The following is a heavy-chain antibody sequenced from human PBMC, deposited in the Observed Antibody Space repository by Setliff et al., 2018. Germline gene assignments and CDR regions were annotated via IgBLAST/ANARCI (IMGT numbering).Heavy chain of an antibody. CDR3: ARDGISWLMWFDP. CDR1: GYSFTDYY. CDR2: INPKSGGT. V-gene: IGHV1-2*02. Sequence: ASVKVSCKPSGYSFTDYYMHWVRQFPGRGLEWMGWINPKSGGTRYAQKFQGRVTMTRDTSISTAYMELSSLRTDDTAVYYCARDGISWLMWFDPWGQGTRVTVSS. J-gene: IGHJ5*02. D-gene: IGHD3-16*01.